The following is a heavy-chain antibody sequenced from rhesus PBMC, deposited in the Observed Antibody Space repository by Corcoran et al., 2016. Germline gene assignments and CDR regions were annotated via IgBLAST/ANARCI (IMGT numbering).Heavy chain of an antibody. CDR2: IYGSSTTT. CDR3: ATLSSGWSGGYGLDS. CDR1: GGSISDSYR. Sequence: QVQLQESGPGVVKPSETLSLTCAVSGGSISDSYRWSWIRQPPGKGLEGIGYIYGSSTTTNSHPTRKSRVTISKDTSKNQFSLKLSSVTAADTATYYCATLSSGWSGGYGLDSWGQGVVVTVSS. D-gene: IGHD6S26*01. V-gene: IGHV4S10*01. J-gene: IGHJ6*01.